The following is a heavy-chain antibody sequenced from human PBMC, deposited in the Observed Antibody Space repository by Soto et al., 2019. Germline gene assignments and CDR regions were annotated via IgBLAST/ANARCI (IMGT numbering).Heavy chain of an antibody. D-gene: IGHD5-12*01. J-gene: IGHJ6*02. CDR3: ANPGGFGMDV. CDR1: GYNFATHW. CDR2: IFPGGAET. Sequence: GESLKISCQGSGYNFATHWIGWVRHKAGKGLEWMGIIFPGGAETRYSPSFQGHITISADKSISIAYLRWSSLKASDTGMYYCANPGGFGMDVCGQGTTVTVSS. V-gene: IGHV5-51*01.